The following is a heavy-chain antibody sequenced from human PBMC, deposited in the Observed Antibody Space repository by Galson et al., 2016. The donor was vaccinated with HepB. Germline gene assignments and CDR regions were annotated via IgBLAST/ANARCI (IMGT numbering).Heavy chain of an antibody. Sequence: SLRLSCAASGFTVSSNYMTWVRQAPGKGLEWVSFIYSGGSTYYADSVKGRFTISRDISRNTVYLQMNSLRAEDTAVYYFARGGGRWPIDHWGQGTLVTVSS. J-gene: IGHJ4*02. V-gene: IGHV3-53*01. CDR3: ARGGGRWPIDH. CDR2: IYSGGST. D-gene: IGHD5-24*01. CDR1: GFTVSSNY.